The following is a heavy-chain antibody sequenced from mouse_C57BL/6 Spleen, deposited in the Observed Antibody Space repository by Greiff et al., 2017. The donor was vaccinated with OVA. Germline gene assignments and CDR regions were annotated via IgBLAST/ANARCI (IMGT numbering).Heavy chain of an antibody. V-gene: IGHV1-15*01. J-gene: IGHJ2*01. D-gene: IGHD2-2*01. CDR1: GYTFTDYE. CDR3: TRDGYDGYYFDY. CDR2: IDPETGGT. Sequence: QVQLQQSGAELVRPGASVTLSCKASGYTFTDYEMHWVKQTPVHGLEWIGAIDPETGGTAYNQKFKGKAILTADKSSSTAYMELRSLTSEDSAVYYCTRDGYDGYYFDYWGQGTTLTVSS.